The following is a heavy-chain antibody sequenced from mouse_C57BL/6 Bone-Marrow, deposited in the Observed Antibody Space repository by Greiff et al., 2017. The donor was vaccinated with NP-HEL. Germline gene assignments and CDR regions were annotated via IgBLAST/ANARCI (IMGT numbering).Heavy chain of an antibody. CDR2: IYPRDGST. V-gene: IGHV1-85*01. J-gene: IGHJ2*01. CDR1: GYTFTSYD. D-gene: IGHD1-1*01. Sequence: VQLQQSGPELVKPGASVKLSCKASGYTFTSYDINWVKQRPGQGLEWIGWIYPRDGSTKYTEKFKGKATLTVDTSSSTAYMELHSLTSEDSAVYFCARVRIYYYGSSYGYWGQGTTLTVSS. CDR3: ARVRIYYYGSSYGY.